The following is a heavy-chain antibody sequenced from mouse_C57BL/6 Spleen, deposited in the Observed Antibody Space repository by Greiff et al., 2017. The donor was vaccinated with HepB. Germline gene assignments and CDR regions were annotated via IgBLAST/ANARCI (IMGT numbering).Heavy chain of an antibody. V-gene: IGHV1-69*01. J-gene: IGHJ4*01. D-gene: IGHD1-1*01. Sequence: QVQLQQPGAELVMPGASVKLSCKASGYTFTSYWMHWVKQRPGQGLEWIGEIDTSDSYTNYNQKLKGKSTLTVDKSSSTAYMQLSSLTSEDSAVYYCARRYYGSREGYAMDYWGQGTSVTVSS. CDR2: IDTSDSYT. CDR3: ARRYYGSREGYAMDY. CDR1: GYTFTSYW.